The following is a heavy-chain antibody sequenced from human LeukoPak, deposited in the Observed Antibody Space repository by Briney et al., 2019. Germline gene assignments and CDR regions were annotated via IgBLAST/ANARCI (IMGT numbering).Heavy chain of an antibody. CDR2: IIPIFGTA. V-gene: IGHV1-69*13. Sequence: SVKVSCKASGYTLTDYYMHWVRQAPGQGLEWMGGIIPIFGTANYAQKFQGRVTITADESTSTAYMELSSLRSEDTAVYYCARRRGITGTRGYYYYGMDVWGQGTTVTVSS. J-gene: IGHJ6*02. CDR1: GYTLTDYY. D-gene: IGHD1-7*01. CDR3: ARRRGITGTRGYYYYGMDV.